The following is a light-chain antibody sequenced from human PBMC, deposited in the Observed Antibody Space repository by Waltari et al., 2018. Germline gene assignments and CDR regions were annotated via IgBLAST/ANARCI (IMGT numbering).Light chain of an antibody. V-gene: IGKV1-5*03. CDR3: QQYNSYSHYT. J-gene: IGKJ2*01. CDR2: KAS. Sequence: DIQMTQSPSTLSASVGDRVTITCRASQRIGSWLAWYQQKPGKAPKLLIYKASSLESGVPSRFSGSGSGTEFTLTISSLQPDDFATYYCQQYNSYSHYTFGQGTKLEIK. CDR1: QRIGSW.